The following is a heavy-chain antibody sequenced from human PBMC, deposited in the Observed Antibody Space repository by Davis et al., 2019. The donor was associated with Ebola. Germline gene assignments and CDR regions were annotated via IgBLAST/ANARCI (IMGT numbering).Heavy chain of an antibody. V-gene: IGHV3-23*01. CDR2: ISVRSIT. D-gene: IGHD4-17*01. J-gene: IGHJ5*02. CDR3: AKVHPPTTVTTGWFDP. CDR1: GFIFSSYA. Sequence: PGGSLRLSCAASGFIFSSYAISWVRQAPGKGLEWVSSISVRSITYHADSVKGRFTISRDNSKNTLYLQMNSLRAEDTAVYYCAKVHPPTTVTTGWFDPWGQGTLVTGSS.